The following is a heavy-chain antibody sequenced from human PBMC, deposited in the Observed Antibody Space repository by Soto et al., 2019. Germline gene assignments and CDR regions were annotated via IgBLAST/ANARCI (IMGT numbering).Heavy chain of an antibody. CDR3: ANSGRGNYYYYGLDV. CDR2: IYHIGST. J-gene: IGHJ6*02. Sequence: SETLSLTCTVSGGSISSYYWSWIRQPPGKGLEWIGYIYHIGSTDYNPSLKSRVTISVDTSKNQFSLKLSSVTAADTAVYYCANSGRGNYYYYGLDVWGQGTTVTVSS. D-gene: IGHD5-12*01. V-gene: IGHV4-59*01. CDR1: GGSISSYY.